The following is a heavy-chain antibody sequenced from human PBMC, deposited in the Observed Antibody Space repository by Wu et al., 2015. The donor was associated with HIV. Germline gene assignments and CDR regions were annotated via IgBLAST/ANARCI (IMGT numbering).Heavy chain of an antibody. V-gene: IGHV1-69*05. J-gene: IGHJ3*02. CDR2: IIPIFGTA. D-gene: IGHD3-10*01. CDR1: GGTFSSYA. Sequence: QVQLVQSGAEVKKPGSSVKVSCKASGGTFSSYAISWVRQAPGQGLEWMGGIIPIFGTANYAQKFQGRVTITTDESTSTAYMELSSLRSEDTAVYYCARGRRMVRGVTYAFDIWGQGDNGHRLF. CDR3: ARGRRMVRGVTYAFDI.